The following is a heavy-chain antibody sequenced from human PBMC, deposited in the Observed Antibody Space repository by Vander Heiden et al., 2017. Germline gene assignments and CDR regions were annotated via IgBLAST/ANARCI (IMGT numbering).Heavy chain of an antibody. CDR1: GFTSSCYG. V-gene: IGHV3-7*01. Sequence: EVQLVESGGGLVQPGGSLRLSCAASGFTSSCYGMMWVRQAAGKGLEWVAKIKEDGSEKYYVDPVKGRFTISRDNAKNSLYLQMNSRRAEDTAVYYCEGRQGHWGQGTLVTVSS. CDR2: IKEDGSEK. J-gene: IGHJ4*02. CDR3: EGRQGH.